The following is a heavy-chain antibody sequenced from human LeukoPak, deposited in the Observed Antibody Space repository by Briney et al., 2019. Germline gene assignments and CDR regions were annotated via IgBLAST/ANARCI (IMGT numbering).Heavy chain of an antibody. CDR3: ARWGRGYSNDY. CDR2: INPNSGDT. V-gene: IGHV1-2*02. CDR1: GYTFTDYY. D-gene: IGHD5-18*01. J-gene: IGHJ4*02. Sequence: SVKVSCKASGYTFTDYYMHWVRQAPGQGLEWMGWINPNSGDTNYAQKFQGRVTMTRDTSISTTYMELSRLRSDDTAAYYCARWGRGYSNDYWGQGTLVTVSS.